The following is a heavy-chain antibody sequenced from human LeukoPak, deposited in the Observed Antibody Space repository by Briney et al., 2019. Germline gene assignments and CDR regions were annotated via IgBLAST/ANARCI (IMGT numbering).Heavy chain of an antibody. CDR3: ARGLPGNSSGWYPHFDY. V-gene: IGHV1-18*01. Sequence: GASVRVSCKASGYTFTSYGISWVRQAPGQGLEWMGWISAYNGNTNYAQKLQGRVTMTTDTSTSTAYMELRSLRSDDTAVYYCARGLPGNSSGWYPHFDYWGQGTLVTVSS. J-gene: IGHJ4*02. CDR1: GYTFTSYG. D-gene: IGHD6-19*01. CDR2: ISAYNGNT.